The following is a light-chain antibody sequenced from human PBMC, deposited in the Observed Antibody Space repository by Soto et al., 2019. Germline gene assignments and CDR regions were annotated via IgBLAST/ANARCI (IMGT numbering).Light chain of an antibody. CDR1: SSDVGNYNY. Sequence: QSALTQPRSVSGSPGQSVTISCTGTSSDVGNYNYVSWYQHRPGKAPKLMISDVSKRPSGVPERFSGSKSGNTASLTISGLQAEDEADYYCCSFAGSPYVFGTGTKLTVL. CDR2: DVS. J-gene: IGLJ1*01. V-gene: IGLV2-11*01. CDR3: CSFAGSPYV.